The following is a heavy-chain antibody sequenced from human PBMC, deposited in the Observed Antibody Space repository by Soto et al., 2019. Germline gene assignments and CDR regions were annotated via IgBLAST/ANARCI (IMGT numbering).Heavy chain of an antibody. CDR3: AGHSSGVPGYYYGMDV. CDR2: TIPIFDTA. D-gene: IGHD3-22*01. CDR1: GGTFSSYA. J-gene: IGHJ6*02. Sequence: QAQLVQSGAEVKKPGSSVKVSCKASGGTFSSYAISWVRQAPGQGLEWMGGTIPIFDTADYAQKFQGRVTITADESTNTAYMELSSLRSEDTAVYYCAGHSSGVPGYYYGMDVWGQGTTVTVSS. V-gene: IGHV1-69*12.